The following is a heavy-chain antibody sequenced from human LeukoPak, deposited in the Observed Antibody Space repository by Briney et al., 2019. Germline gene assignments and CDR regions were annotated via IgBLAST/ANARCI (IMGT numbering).Heavy chain of an antibody. J-gene: IGHJ4*02. D-gene: IGHD2-2*01. V-gene: IGHV4-34*01. Sequence: PSGTLSLTCAGYGGSFSCYYWRWICQPPGKGLEGMGEIYHSGSTNYNPSLKSRVTISVDTSKNQFSLKLSSVTAADTAVYYCARVVVVAPAAIKGYAYYFDYWGQGTLVTVSS. CDR3: ARVVVVAPAAIKGYAYYFDY. CDR2: IYHSGST. CDR1: GGSFSCYY.